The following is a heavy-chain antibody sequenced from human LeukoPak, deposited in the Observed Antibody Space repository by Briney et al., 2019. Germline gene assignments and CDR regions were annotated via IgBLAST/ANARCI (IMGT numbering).Heavy chain of an antibody. V-gene: IGHV3-7*01. CDR1: GFTFSNYW. CDR2: IKEDGSEK. D-gene: IGHD6-13*01. CDR3: ASGRQLGY. Sequence: QPGGSLSLSCAASGFTFSNYWMSWVSQAPGKGLEWVANIKEDGSEKYYVDSVKGRFTISRDNARNSLYLQMNSLRAEDTAVYYCASGRQLGYWGQGTLVTVSS. J-gene: IGHJ4*02.